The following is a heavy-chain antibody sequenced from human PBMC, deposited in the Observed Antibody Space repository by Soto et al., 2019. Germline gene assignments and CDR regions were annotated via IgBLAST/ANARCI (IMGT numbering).Heavy chain of an antibody. CDR2: INPNSGGT. D-gene: IGHD3-3*01. Sequence: ASVKVSCKASGYTFTGYYMHWVGQAPGQGLEWMGWINPNSGGTNYAQKFQGRVTMTRDTSISTAYMELSRLRSDDTAVYYCARSAESDFWSFPDYWGQGTLVTVSS. CDR3: ARSAESDFWSFPDY. CDR1: GYTFTGYY. V-gene: IGHV1-2*02. J-gene: IGHJ4*02.